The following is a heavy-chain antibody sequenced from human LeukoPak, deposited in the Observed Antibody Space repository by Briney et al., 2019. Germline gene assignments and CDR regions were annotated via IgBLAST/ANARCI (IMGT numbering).Heavy chain of an antibody. CDR3: ARFIRDFDY. CDR2: IKQYGSEK. Sequence: GGSLRLSWAASGFTFSSYWVSWVRQAPGKGLEWVANIKQYGSEKYYVDSVKGRFTISRDNAKKSLYLQMNSLRAEDTAVYYCARFIRDFDYWGQGTLVTVSS. J-gene: IGHJ4*02. V-gene: IGHV3-7*02. D-gene: IGHD3-10*01. CDR1: GFTFSSYW.